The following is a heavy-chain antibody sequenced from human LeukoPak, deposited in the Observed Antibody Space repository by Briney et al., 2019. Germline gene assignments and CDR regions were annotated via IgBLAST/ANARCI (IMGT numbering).Heavy chain of an antibody. CDR3: ARDAGFGGNSDYYYMDV. J-gene: IGHJ6*03. CDR2: ISSSSSTV. Sequence: GGSLRLSCAASGFTFSSYSMNWVRQAPGKGLEWVSYISSSSSTVYYADSVKGRFSISKDYAKNSLYLQMNSLRAEDTAVYFCARDAGFGGNSDYYYMDVWGQGSLVTVSS. V-gene: IGHV3-48*01. D-gene: IGHD4-23*01. CDR1: GFTFSSYS.